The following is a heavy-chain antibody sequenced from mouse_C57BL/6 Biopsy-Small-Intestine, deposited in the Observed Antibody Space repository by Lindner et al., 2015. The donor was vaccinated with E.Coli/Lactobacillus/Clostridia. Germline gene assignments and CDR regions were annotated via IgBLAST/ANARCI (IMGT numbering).Heavy chain of an antibody. Sequence: VQLQESGADLVKPGASVKLSCTASGFNIRDYYIHWVKQKTDQGLEWIGRIDPEDGETKYAPKFQGKATITADTSSNTAYLRLSSLTSEDTAVYYCTREFITTVGYYFDYWGQGSTLTVSS. CDR2: IDPEDGET. J-gene: IGHJ2*01. V-gene: IGHV14-2*01. CDR1: GFNIRDYY. CDR3: TREFITTVGYYFDY. D-gene: IGHD1-1*01.